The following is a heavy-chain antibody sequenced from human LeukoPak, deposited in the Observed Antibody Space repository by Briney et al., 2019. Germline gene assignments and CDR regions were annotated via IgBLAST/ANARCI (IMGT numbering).Heavy chain of an antibody. CDR1: GGSFSGYY. V-gene: IGHV4-34*01. J-gene: IGHJ4*02. Sequence: PSETLSLTCAVYGGSFSGYYWSWIRQPPGKGLEWIGEINHSGSTNYNPSLKSRVTISVDTSKNRFSLKLSSVTAADTAVYYCARVGYYYGFANDYWGQGTLVTVSS. CDR2: INHSGST. D-gene: IGHD3-10*01. CDR3: ARVGYYYGFANDY.